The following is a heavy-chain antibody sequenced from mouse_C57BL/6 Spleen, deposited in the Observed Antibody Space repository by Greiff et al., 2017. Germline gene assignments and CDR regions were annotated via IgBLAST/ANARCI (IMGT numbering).Heavy chain of an antibody. CDR1: GFNIKDDY. D-gene: IGHD2-5*01. CDR3: TLYYSNYFFAY. J-gene: IGHJ3*01. CDR2: IDPENGDT. Sequence: VQLKQSGAELVRPGASVKLSCTASGFNIKDDYMHWVKQRPEQGLEWIGWIDPENGDTEYASKFQGKATITADTSSNTAYLQLSSLTSEDTAVYYCTLYYSNYFFAYWGHEPLVSVSA. V-gene: IGHV14-4*01.